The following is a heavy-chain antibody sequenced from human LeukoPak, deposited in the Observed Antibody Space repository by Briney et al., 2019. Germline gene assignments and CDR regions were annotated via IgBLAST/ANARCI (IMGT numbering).Heavy chain of an antibody. J-gene: IGHJ5*02. CDR3: ARDLAPIVVVVAATGWWFDP. V-gene: IGHV3-21*01. D-gene: IGHD2-15*01. Sequence: GGSLRLSCAASGFTFSSYRMNWVRQAPGKGLEWVSSISSSSSYIYYADSVKGRFTISRDNAKNSLYLQMNSLRAEDTAVYYCARDLAPIVVVVAATGWWFDPWGQGTMVTVSS. CDR1: GFTFSSYR. CDR2: ISSSSSYI.